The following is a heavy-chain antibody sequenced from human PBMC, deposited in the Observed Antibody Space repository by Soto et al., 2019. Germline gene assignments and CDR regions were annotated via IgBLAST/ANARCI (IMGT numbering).Heavy chain of an antibody. CDR1: GGSISSYY. CDR2: IYYSGST. J-gene: IGHJ6*03. Sequence: SETLCLTCTVSGGSISSYYWSWIRQPPGKGLEWIGYIYYSGSTNYNPSLKSRVTMSVDTSKNQFSLKLSSVTAADTAVYYCARDYEGYYYYMDVWGKGTTVTVSS. CDR3: ARDYEGYYYYMDV. V-gene: IGHV4-59*01. D-gene: IGHD3-3*01.